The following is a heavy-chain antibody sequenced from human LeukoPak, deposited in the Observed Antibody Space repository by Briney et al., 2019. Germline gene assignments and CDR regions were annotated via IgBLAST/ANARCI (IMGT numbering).Heavy chain of an antibody. CDR2: INHSGST. CDR3: ARHRRWLQFFIPFDY. V-gene: IGHV4-34*01. D-gene: IGHD5-24*01. J-gene: IGHJ4*02. Sequence: KSSETLSLTCTVSGGSISGYYWSWIRQPPGKGLEWIGEINHSGSTNYNPSLKSRVTISVDTSKNQFSLKLSSVTAADTAVYYCARHRRWLQFFIPFDYWGQGTLVTVSS. CDR1: GGSISGYY.